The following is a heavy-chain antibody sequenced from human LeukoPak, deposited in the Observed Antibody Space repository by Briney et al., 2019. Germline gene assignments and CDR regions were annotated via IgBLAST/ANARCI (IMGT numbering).Heavy chain of an antibody. V-gene: IGHV1-2*02. D-gene: IGHD2-2*01. J-gene: IGHJ5*02. CDR3: ARGLFLRGYCSSTSCYLADPTFNWFDP. CDR2: INPNSGGT. Sequence: GASVKVSCKASGYTFTGYYMHWVRQAPGQGLEWMGWINPNSGGTNYAQKFQGRVTMTRDTSISTAYMELSRLRSNDTAVYYCARGLFLRGYCSSTSCYLADPTFNWFDPWGQGTLVTVSS. CDR1: GYTFTGYY.